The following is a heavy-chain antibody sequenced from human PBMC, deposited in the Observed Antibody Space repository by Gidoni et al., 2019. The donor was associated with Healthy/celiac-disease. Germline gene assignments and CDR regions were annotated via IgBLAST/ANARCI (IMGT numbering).Heavy chain of an antibody. CDR3: ARRGWVGSGVQVYYYYGMDV. CDR1: GYTFTSYY. CDR2: INPSGGST. D-gene: IGHD3-10*01. Sequence: QVQLVQSGAEVKKPGASVKVSCKASGYTFTSYYMHWVRQAPGQGLEWMGIINPSGGSTSYAQKFQGRVTMTRDTSTSTVYMELSSLRSEDTAVYYCARRGWVGSGVQVYYYYGMDVWGQGTTVTVSS. J-gene: IGHJ6*02. V-gene: IGHV1-46*01.